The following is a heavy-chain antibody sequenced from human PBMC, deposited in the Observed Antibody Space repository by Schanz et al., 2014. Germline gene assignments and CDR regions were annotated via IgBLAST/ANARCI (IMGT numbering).Heavy chain of an antibody. CDR3: AGATYSSSWYGGSEYFQH. J-gene: IGHJ1*01. CDR2: ISDYNADT. D-gene: IGHD6-13*01. V-gene: IGHV1-18*04. CDR1: GYTFTSYG. Sequence: QVQLVQSGAEVKKPGASVKVSCKASGYTFTSYGISWVRQAPGQGPEWMGWISDYNADTKYAQKDQGRVTMTTATSTSTAYMELRSLRSDDTAVYYCAGATYSSSWYGGSEYFQHWGQGTLVTVSS.